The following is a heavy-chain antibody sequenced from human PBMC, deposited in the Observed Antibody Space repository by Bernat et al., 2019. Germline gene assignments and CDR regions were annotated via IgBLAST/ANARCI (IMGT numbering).Heavy chain of an antibody. Sequence: EVQLLESGGGLVQPGGSLRLSCAASGFTFSNYAMNWVRQAPGKGLEWVSAISGSGSSTYYADSVKGRFTISRDNSKNTLYLQMNSLRAEDTAVYYCVDRYGSGSYHLPAEWGQGTLVTVSS. CDR2: ISGSGSST. D-gene: IGHD3-10*01. CDR1: GFTFSNYA. V-gene: IGHV3-23*01. CDR3: VDRYGSGSYHLPAE. J-gene: IGHJ4*02.